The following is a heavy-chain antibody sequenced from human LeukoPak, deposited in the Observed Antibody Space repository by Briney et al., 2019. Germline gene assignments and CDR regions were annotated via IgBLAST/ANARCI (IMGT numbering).Heavy chain of an antibody. CDR3: ASLLTPYHGSGGGGVDV. CDR1: GLTFSTHW. CDR2: ISGDGSMT. Sequence: GRSLRLSCAASGLTFSTHWMYWVRQAPGKELVWVSRISGDGSMTSYADSVKGRFTISRDNAKDTLFLQMTSLRVEDTAVYSCASLLTPYHGSGGGGVDVWGQGTTVTVSS. J-gene: IGHJ6*02. D-gene: IGHD3-10*01. V-gene: IGHV3-74*01.